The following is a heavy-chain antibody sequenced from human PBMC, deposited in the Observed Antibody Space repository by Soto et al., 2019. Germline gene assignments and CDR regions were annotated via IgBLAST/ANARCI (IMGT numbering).Heavy chain of an antibody. V-gene: IGHV3-23*01. D-gene: IGHD6-6*01. CDR2: ISGSGGST. CDR3: AKTGTREYSSSSRLSYYYYYMDV. J-gene: IGHJ6*03. CDR1: GFTFSSYA. Sequence: GGSLRLSCAASGFTFSSYAMSWVRQAPGKGLEWVSAISGSGGSTYYADSVKGRFTISRDNSKNTLYLQMNSLRAEDTAVYYCAKTGTREYSSSSRLSYYYYYMDVWGKGTTVTVSS.